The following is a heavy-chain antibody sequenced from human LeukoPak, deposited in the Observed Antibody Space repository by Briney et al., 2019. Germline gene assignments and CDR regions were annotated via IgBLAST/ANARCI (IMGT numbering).Heavy chain of an antibody. V-gene: IGHV1-2*02. Sequence: ASVKVSCKASGYIFTGYYMHWVRQAPGQGLEWMGWINPNSGGTNYAQKFQGRVTITRDTSISTAYMELSRLRSDDTAVYYCARVLIYYYGSGSYRNYYFDYWGQGTLVTVSS. CDR2: INPNSGGT. CDR1: GYIFTGYY. J-gene: IGHJ4*02. D-gene: IGHD3-10*01. CDR3: ARVLIYYYGSGSYRNYYFDY.